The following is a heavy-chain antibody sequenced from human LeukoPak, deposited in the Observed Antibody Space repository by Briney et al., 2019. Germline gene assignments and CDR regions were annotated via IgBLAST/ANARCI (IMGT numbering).Heavy chain of an antibody. CDR3: PRDSAPLLLMVYAINYLDY. Sequence: SETLSLTCAVYGGSFSGYYWSWLRQPPGMGLEWVGEINHSGTTNFNPSLKRRVTTSVDTSKNQFSLKLSSVPAADTAVYYCPRDSAPLLLMVYAINYLDYWGQGTLVTVSS. CDR2: INHSGTT. CDR1: GGSFSGYY. J-gene: IGHJ4*02. D-gene: IGHD2-8*01. V-gene: IGHV4-34*01.